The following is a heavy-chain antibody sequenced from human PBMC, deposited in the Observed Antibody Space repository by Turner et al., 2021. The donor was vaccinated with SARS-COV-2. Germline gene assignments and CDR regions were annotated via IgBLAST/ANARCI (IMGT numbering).Heavy chain of an antibody. Sequence: QVQLQESGPGLVKPSQTLSLTCTVSGGSISSGSYYWSWIRQPAGKGLEWIGRIYPSGSTNDNPSLKSRVTISVDTSKNQSSLKLSAVTAADTAVYYCVIQIYEYNGFDPWGQGTLVTVSS. J-gene: IGHJ5*02. CDR3: VIQIYEYNGFDP. CDR1: GGSISSGSYY. V-gene: IGHV4-61*02. CDR2: IYPSGST. D-gene: IGHD5-18*01.